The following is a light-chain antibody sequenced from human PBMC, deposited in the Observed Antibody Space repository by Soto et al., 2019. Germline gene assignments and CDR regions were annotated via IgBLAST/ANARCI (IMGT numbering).Light chain of an antibody. CDR3: QQRSNWIT. J-gene: IGKJ5*01. CDR2: DAS. V-gene: IGKV3-11*01. CDR1: QSVSSY. Sequence: EVVLTRSPATLSLSPGERATLSCRASQSVSSYLAWYQQKPGQAPRLLIYDASNRATGIPARFSGSGSGTDFTLTISSLEPEDFAVYYCQQRSNWITFGHGTRLEIK.